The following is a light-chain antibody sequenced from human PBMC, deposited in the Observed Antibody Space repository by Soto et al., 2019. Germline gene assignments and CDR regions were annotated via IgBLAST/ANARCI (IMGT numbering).Light chain of an antibody. CDR1: VGL. CDR3: NSQRSSGTRV. J-gene: IGLJ1*01. Sequence: QSALTQPASVSGSPGQSITISCTGTVGLVSWYQQHPGKVPKLIIYDDTKRPSGVSSRFSGSKSGNTASLTISGLQADDEADYYCNSQRSSGTRVFGTGTKLTVL. V-gene: IGLV2-14*02. CDR2: DDT.